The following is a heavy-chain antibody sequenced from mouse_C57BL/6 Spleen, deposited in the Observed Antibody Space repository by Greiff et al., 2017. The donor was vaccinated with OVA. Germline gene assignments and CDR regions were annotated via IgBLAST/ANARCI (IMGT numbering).Heavy chain of an antibody. V-gene: IGHV14-4*01. Sequence: VQLKESGAELVRPGASVKLSCTASGFNIKDDYMHWVKQRPEQGLEWIGWIDPENGDTEYASKFQGKATITADTSSNTAYLQLSSLTSEDTAVYYCTTPYYGNYDYWGQGTTLTVSS. CDR3: TTPYYGNYDY. D-gene: IGHD2-10*01. CDR1: GFNIKDDY. J-gene: IGHJ2*01. CDR2: IDPENGDT.